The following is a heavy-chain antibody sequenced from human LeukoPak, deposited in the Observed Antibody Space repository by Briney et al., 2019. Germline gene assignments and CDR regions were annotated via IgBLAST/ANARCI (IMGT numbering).Heavy chain of an antibody. J-gene: IGHJ4*02. Sequence: PGGSLRLSCAASGFTFSDYDMHWVRQATGKSLEWVSAIGTAGDTSYTGSVKGRFTISRKNAKNSLYLQMNSLRAADTAVYYCARVAKERVGGVYYFDYWGKGTLVTVSS. CDR2: IGTAGDT. D-gene: IGHD1-1*01. CDR1: GFTFSDYD. CDR3: ARVAKERVGGVYYFDY. V-gene: IGHV3-13*01.